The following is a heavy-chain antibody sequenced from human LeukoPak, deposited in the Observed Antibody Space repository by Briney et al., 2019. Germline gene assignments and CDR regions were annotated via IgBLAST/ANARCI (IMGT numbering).Heavy chain of an antibody. CDR1: GFIFSQYS. CDR3: ARDAGNSGYGCDL. CDR2: IRSSSET. D-gene: IGHD5-12*01. V-gene: IGHV3-48*01. J-gene: IGHJ5*02. Sequence: PGGSLRLSSAASGFIFSQYSMNWVRQAPGKGLEWVSHIRSSSETFYADSVKGRFTISRDNARNSLYLQMNNLRGEDTAIYYCARDAGNSGYGCDLWGQGTLVTVSS.